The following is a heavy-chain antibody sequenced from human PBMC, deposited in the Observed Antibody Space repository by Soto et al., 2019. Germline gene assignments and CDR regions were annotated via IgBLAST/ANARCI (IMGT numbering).Heavy chain of an antibody. D-gene: IGHD6-19*01. CDR2: ISAYNGNT. CDR1: GYSFTNYG. Sequence: QDQLVQSGVEVKKPGASVKVSCKASGYSFTNYGITWVRQAPGQGFEWMGWISAYNGNTNYAQKFRGRVPMTTDASTSTAYLELRSLRSDATAVYYCARDRGVAPPVAGNTHYYYYMDVWGKGTTVTVSS. V-gene: IGHV1-18*01. CDR3: ARDRGVAPPVAGNTHYYYYMDV. J-gene: IGHJ6*03.